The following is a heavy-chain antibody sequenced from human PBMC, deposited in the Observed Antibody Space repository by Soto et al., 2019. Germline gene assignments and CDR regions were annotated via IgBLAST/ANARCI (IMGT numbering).Heavy chain of an antibody. J-gene: IGHJ5*02. D-gene: IGHD2-2*01. CDR1: GYTFTSYA. V-gene: IGHV1-3*01. CDR3: ARGPVVVPAAIADPPGWFDP. Sequence: QVQLVQSGAEVKKPGASVKVSCKASGYTFTSYAMHWVRQAPGQRLEWMGWINAGNGNTKYSQKFQGRVTITRDTSASTAYMELSSLTSEDTAVYYCARGPVVVPAAIADPPGWFDPWGQGTLVTVSS. CDR2: INAGNGNT.